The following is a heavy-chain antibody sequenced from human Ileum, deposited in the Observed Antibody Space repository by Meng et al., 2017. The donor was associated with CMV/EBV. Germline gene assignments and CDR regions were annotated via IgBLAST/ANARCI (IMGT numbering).Heavy chain of an antibody. CDR1: GGSFSGYY. CDR3: ARDQSMITFGSVPYYYYGMDV. CDR2: IYHCGST. V-gene: IGHV4-34*01. J-gene: IGHJ6*02. D-gene: IGHD3-16*01. Sequence: SETLSLTCVVYGGSFSGYYWSWIRQPPGKGLEWIGEIYHCGSTNYNPSLKRRVTISVDKSKNQFSLKLSSVTAADSAVYYCARDQSMITFGSVPYYYYGMDVWGQGTTVTVSS.